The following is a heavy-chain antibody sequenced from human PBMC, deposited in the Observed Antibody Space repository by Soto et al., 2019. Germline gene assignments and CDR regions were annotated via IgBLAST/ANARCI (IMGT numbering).Heavy chain of an antibody. J-gene: IGHJ6*03. D-gene: IGHD2-2*01. CDR1: GGSFSGYY. CDR3: ARGVRGGTSCYYQYYYYMDV. CDR2: INHSGST. Sequence: SETLSLTCAVYGGSFSGYYWSWIRQPPGKGLEWIGEINHSGSTNYNPSLKSRVTISVDTSKNQFSLKLSSVTAADTAVYYCARGVRGGTSCYYQYYYYMDVWGKGTTVTVSS. V-gene: IGHV4-34*01.